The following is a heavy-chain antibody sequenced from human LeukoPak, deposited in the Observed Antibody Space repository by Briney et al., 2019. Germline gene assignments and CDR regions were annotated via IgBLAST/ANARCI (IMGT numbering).Heavy chain of an antibody. CDR2: INPNSGGT. CDR3: ASGNYYDTSDYYHLRM. D-gene: IGHD3-22*01. Sequence: ASVKVSCKASGHTFTGYYMHWVRQAPGHGLEWMGRINPNSGGTNYAQKFQGRVTMTRDTSISTAYMELSRLRSDDTAVYYCASGNYYDTSDYYHLRMWGQGTLVTVSS. J-gene: IGHJ4*02. CDR1: GHTFTGYY. V-gene: IGHV1-2*06.